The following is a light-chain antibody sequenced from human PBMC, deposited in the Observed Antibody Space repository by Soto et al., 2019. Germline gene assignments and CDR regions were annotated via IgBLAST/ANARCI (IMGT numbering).Light chain of an antibody. CDR2: GAA. J-gene: IGKJ1*01. Sequence: LSCRASQSVSSNLAWYQQKPGQAPRLLIYGAATRATGIPARFSGSGSGTEFTLTISSLQSEDFAVYYCQQYHNWPAFGQGTKVDIK. CDR3: QQYHNWPA. V-gene: IGKV3-15*01. CDR1: QSVSSN.